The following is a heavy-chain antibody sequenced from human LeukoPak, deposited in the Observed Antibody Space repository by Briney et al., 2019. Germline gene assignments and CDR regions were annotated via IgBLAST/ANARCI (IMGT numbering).Heavy chain of an antibody. CDR2: MNPNSGNT. CDR3: ARGYRSPRLMGY. Sequence: ASVKVSCKASGYTFTSYDINWVRQATGQGLEWMGWMNPNSGNTGYAQKFQVRVTITRNTSISTAYMELSSLRSEDTAVYYCARGYRSPRLMGYWGQGTLVTVSS. CDR1: GYTFTSYD. V-gene: IGHV1-8*03. J-gene: IGHJ4*02. D-gene: IGHD3-16*01.